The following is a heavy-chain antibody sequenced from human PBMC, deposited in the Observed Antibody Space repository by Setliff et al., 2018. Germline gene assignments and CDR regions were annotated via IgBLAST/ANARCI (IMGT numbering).Heavy chain of an antibody. CDR2: VSYSGSV. J-gene: IGHJ4*02. Sequence: PSETLSLTCSVSGVSIGGDNYYYWTWIRQPPGKGPEWIGTVSYSGSVYYNPSLKSRVVISPDKSKNQFSLKLDSVNAADTAVYFCARDPGFKSGTWSLDSWGQGTMVTVSS. CDR3: ARDPGFKSGTWSLDS. V-gene: IGHV4-39*07. CDR1: GVSIGGDNYYY. D-gene: IGHD3-3*01.